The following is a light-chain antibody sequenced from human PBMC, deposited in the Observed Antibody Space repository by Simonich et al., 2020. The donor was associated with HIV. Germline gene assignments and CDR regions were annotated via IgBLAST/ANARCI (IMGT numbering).Light chain of an antibody. CDR3: SSYTSSTTEV. Sequence: QSALTQPASVSGSPGQSITISCTGTSSDVGIYTLVSWYQQHPGKAPKLIIYEVTKRPSGVSNRVSGTKSGNTASLTISGLQAEDEADYYCSSYTSSTTEVFGGGTKLTVL. V-gene: IGLV2-14*02. J-gene: IGLJ3*02. CDR2: EVT. CDR1: SSDVGIYTL.